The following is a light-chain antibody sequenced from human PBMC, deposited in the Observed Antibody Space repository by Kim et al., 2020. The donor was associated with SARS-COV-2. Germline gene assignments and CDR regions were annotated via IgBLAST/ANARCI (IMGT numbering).Light chain of an antibody. CDR3: MQALQTLSIT. CDR2: LGS. Sequence: DIVMTQSPLSLPVTPGEPASISCRSSQSLLHSNGYNYLDWYLQKPGQSPQLLIYLGSNRASGVPDRFSGSGSGTDFTLKIRRVEAEDVGVYYCMQALQTLSITFGQGTRLEIK. J-gene: IGKJ5*01. CDR1: QSLLHSNGYNY. V-gene: IGKV2-28*01.